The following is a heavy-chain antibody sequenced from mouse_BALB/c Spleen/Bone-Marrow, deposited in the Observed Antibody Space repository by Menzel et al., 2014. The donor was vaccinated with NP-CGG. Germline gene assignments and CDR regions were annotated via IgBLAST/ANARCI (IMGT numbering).Heavy chain of an antibody. CDR3: ARWLLPYYAMDY. CDR1: GYTFTNYY. Sequence: VQLQQSGPELVKPGASVRISCKASGYTFTNYYIHWVKQRPGQGLEWIGWIYPVNVHANFNEKFRGEATLTADKSSSTAYMLLSSLTSEDSAVYFCARWLLPYYAMDYWGQGTSVTVSS. J-gene: IGHJ4*01. CDR2: IYPVNVHA. V-gene: IGHV1S56*01. D-gene: IGHD2-3*01.